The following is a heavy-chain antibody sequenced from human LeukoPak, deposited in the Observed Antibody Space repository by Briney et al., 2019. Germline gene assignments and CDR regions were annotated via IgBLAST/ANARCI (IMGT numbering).Heavy chain of an antibody. J-gene: IGHJ6*02. Sequence: SETLSLTCTVSGGFVSSGSYYWSWIRQPPGKGLEWIGFIYYSGSTNYNPSLKSRVTISVDTSKNQFSLKLSSVTAADTAVYYCASQYSSGWYGTNYYYYGMDVWGQGTTVTVSS. CDR2: IYYSGST. CDR3: ASQYSSGWYGTNYYYYGMDV. CDR1: GGFVSSGSYY. D-gene: IGHD6-19*01. V-gene: IGHV4-61*01.